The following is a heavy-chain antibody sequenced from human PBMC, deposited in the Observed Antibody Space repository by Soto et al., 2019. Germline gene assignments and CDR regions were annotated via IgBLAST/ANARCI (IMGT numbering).Heavy chain of an antibody. CDR1: GFSLSTGRVG. Sequence: QITLKESGPTLVKPTQTLTLTCTFSGFSLSTGRVGVGWIRQPPGKALEWLALIYWDNDKRYSPSLRSRLTFTKDTSKNQVVLTMTNMDPVDTATYYCVHSRCGGDCLRSYSSHYYYGMDVWGQGTTVTVFS. V-gene: IGHV2-5*02. CDR2: IYWDNDK. J-gene: IGHJ6*02. D-gene: IGHD2-21*02. CDR3: VHSRCGGDCLRSYSSHYYYGMDV.